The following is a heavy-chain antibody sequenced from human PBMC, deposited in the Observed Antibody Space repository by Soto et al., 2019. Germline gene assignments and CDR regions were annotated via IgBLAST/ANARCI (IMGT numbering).Heavy chain of an antibody. V-gene: IGHV4-4*02. CDR1: CGTIRSPDW. D-gene: IGHD3-3*01. Sequence: PSDTLSLTCGVSCGTIRSPDWWTWVRQPPVKGLECIGEIFQSGSTNYTPSLESRVTISVDKSKNQFSLTLTSVTAADTAIYYCATRITVFGLLIPPSDPWGQGTQVNVSS. CDR3: ATRITVFGLLIPPSDP. CDR2: IFQSGST. J-gene: IGHJ5*02.